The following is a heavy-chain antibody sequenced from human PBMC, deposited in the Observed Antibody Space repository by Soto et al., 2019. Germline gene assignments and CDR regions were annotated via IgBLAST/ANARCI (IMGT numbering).Heavy chain of an antibody. Sequence: SETLSLTCTVSGGSISSGDYYWSWIRQPPGKGLEWIGYIYYSGSTYYNPSLKSRVTISVDTSKNQFSLKLSSVTAADTAVYYCARDYSSSSYYGMDVWGQGTTVTVSS. D-gene: IGHD6-6*01. J-gene: IGHJ6*02. CDR1: GGSISSGDYY. CDR2: IYYSGST. V-gene: IGHV4-30-4*01. CDR3: ARDYSSSSYYGMDV.